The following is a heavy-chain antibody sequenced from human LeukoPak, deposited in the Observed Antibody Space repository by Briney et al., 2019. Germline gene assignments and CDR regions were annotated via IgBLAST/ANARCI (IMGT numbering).Heavy chain of an antibody. CDR3: AKSAAAGYYFDY. J-gene: IGHJ4*02. D-gene: IGHD6-13*01. Sequence: PGRSLSLSSAAYRFTIDDYAMHRVRHAPGNGLEWVTGLSWNSGSIGYADSVKGRFTISRDNAKNSLYLQMNSLRAEDMALYYCAKSAAAGYYFDYWGQGTLVTVSS. V-gene: IGHV3-9*03. CDR2: LSWNSGSI. CDR1: RFTIDDYA.